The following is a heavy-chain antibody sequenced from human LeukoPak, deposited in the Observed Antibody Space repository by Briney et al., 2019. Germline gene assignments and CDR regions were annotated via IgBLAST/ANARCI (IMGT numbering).Heavy chain of an antibody. CDR1: GGSTSSYY. Sequence: SETLSLTCTVSGGSTSSYYWSWIRQPPGKGLEWIGYIYYSGSTSYNPSLKSRVTISVDTSKKQFSLKLSSVTAADTAFYYCARYIVSYPHDAFDIWGQGTMVTVSS. V-gene: IGHV4-59*01. D-gene: IGHD1-26*01. J-gene: IGHJ3*02. CDR3: ARYIVSYPHDAFDI. CDR2: IYYSGST.